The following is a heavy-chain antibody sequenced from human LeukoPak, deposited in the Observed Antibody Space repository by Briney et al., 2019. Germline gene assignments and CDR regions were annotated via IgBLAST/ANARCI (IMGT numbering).Heavy chain of an antibody. CDR2: IYYSGDT. V-gene: IGHV4-59*08. CDR1: GGSISSYY. D-gene: IGHD4-23*01. Sequence: PSETLSLTCTVSGGSISSYYWSWIRQPPGKGLEWLGYIYYSGDTNYNPSLKSRVTISVDTSKKQFSLKLSSVTAADTAVYYCARLWGPFGGNSETDAFDIWGQGTMVTVSS. J-gene: IGHJ3*02. CDR3: ARLWGPFGGNSETDAFDI.